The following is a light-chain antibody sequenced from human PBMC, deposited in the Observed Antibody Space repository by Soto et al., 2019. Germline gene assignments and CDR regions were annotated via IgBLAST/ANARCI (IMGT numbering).Light chain of an antibody. CDR3: QQYDDWPLT. J-gene: IGKJ5*01. V-gene: IGKV3D-15*01. Sequence: PGERATLSCRASQTASSKLAWYQHKPGQAPRLLIYDTSNRATGIPARFSGSGSGTDFTLTISSLQSEDFAVYYCQQYDDWPLTFGQGTRLEIK. CDR1: QTASSK. CDR2: DTS.